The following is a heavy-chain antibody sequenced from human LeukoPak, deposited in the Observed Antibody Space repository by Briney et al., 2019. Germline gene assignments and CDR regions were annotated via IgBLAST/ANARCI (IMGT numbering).Heavy chain of an antibody. CDR2: TYYRSKWYN. V-gene: IGHV6-1*01. CDR3: AREGTYSSGWYMDY. CDR1: GDSVSSNSAA. D-gene: IGHD6-19*01. J-gene: IGHJ4*02. Sequence: SQTLSLTCAISGDSVSSNSAAWNWIRQSPSRGLEWLGGTYYRSKWYNDYAVSVKSRITINPDTSKNQFSLQLNSVTREDTAVYYCAREGTYSSGWYMDYWGQGTLVTVSS.